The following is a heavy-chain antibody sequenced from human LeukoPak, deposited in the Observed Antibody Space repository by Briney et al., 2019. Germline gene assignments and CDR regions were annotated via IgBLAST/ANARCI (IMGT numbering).Heavy chain of an antibody. Sequence: GGSLRLSCAASGFTFSSYGMHWVRQAPGKGLEWVAVIWYDGSNKYYADSVKGRFTISRDNSKNTLYLQMNSLRAEDTAVYYCARDWRSSYMDVWGKGTTVTVSS. CDR3: ARDWRSSYMDV. CDR2: IWYDGSNK. CDR1: GFTFSSYG. J-gene: IGHJ6*03. D-gene: IGHD3-16*01. V-gene: IGHV3-33*01.